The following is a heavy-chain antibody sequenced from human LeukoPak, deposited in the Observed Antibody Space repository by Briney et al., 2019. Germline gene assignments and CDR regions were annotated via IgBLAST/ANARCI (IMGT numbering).Heavy chain of an antibody. V-gene: IGHV1-69*04. CDR1: GGTFSSYA. Sequence: SVKVSCKASGGTFSSYAISWVRQAPGQGLEWMGRIIPILGIANYAQKFQGRVTITADKSTSTAYMELSSLRSEDTAVYYCAGVRRYSYDAYFDYWGQGTLVTVSS. CDR3: AGVRRYSYDAYFDY. D-gene: IGHD5-18*01. J-gene: IGHJ4*02. CDR2: IIPILGIA.